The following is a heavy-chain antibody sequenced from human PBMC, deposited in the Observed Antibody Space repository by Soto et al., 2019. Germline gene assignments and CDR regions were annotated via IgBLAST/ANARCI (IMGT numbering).Heavy chain of an antibody. Sequence: ASETLSLTCTVSGGSISSSSYYWGWIRQPPGKGLEWIGSIYYSGSTYYNPSLKSRVTISVDTSKNQFSLKLSSVTAADTAVYYCARHGEGGYCSGGSCYAVPGPTDYWGQGTLVTVSS. D-gene: IGHD2-15*01. CDR3: ARHGEGGYCSGGSCYAVPGPTDY. CDR1: GGSISSSSYY. J-gene: IGHJ4*02. CDR2: IYYSGST. V-gene: IGHV4-39*01.